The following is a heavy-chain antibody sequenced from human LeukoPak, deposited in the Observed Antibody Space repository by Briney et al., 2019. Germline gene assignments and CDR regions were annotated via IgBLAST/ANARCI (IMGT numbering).Heavy chain of an antibody. V-gene: IGHV3-30*04. CDR2: ISYDGSNK. CDR3: AKDGMSMDSSWFDC. D-gene: IGHD6-13*01. J-gene: IGHJ4*02. Sequence: GRSLRLSCAASGFTFSSYAMHWVRQAPGKGLEWVAVISYDGSNKYYADSVKGRFTISRDNSKNTLYLQMNSLRVEDAAVYYCAKDGMSMDSSWFDCWGQGTLVTVSS. CDR1: GFTFSSYA.